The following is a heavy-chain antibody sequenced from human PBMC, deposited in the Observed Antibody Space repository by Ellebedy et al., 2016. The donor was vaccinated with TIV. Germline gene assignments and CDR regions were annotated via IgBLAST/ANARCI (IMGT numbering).Heavy chain of an antibody. D-gene: IGHD5-12*01. CDR1: GFTFSSYS. CDR3: ARDHRYAFDY. Sequence: PGGSLRLSCAASGFTFSSYSMNWVRQAPGKGLEWVSYIRGRSETIYYADSVKGRFTISRDNAKNPLNLQMNSLRGEDTAGYYCARDHRYAFDYWGQGILVTVSS. CDR2: IRGRSETI. J-gene: IGHJ4*02. V-gene: IGHV3-48*04.